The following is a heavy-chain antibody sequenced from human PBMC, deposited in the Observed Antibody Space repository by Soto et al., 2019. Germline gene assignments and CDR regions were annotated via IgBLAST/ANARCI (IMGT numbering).Heavy chain of an antibody. D-gene: IGHD1-26*01. CDR3: ARNGKVGATRSSFDF. CDR1: GYTFSSYW. V-gene: IGHV5-51*03. J-gene: IGHJ4*02. CDR2: IYPGDSDT. Sequence: EVQLVQSGAEVKKPGESLKISCKGSGYTFSSYWIVWVRQVPGKGLEWMGIIYPGDSDTRYSPSFQGQVTISADESSSTAYLQWSSLKASDPAMYYCARNGKVGATRSSFDFWGQGTLVTLSS.